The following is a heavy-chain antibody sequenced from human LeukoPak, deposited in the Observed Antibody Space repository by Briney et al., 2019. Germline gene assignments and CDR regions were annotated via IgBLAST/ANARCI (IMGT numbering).Heavy chain of an antibody. V-gene: IGHV1-2*06. CDR1: GYTFTGYY. D-gene: IGHD2/OR15-2a*01. Sequence: ASVKVSCKASGYTFTGYYLHSVRQAPGQGLEWMGRINPNSGGTNYAQKFQARVTMPRETTISTAYMELSRLRSDDTAVYYCARAPLLFSSPCGQPQYNGFDPWGQGTLVTVSS. CDR2: INPNSGGT. J-gene: IGHJ5*02. CDR3: ARAPLLFSSPCGQPQYNGFDP.